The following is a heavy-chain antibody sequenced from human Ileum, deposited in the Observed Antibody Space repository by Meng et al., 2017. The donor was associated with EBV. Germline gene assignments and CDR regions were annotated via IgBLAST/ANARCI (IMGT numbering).Heavy chain of an antibody. D-gene: IGHD3-22*01. Sequence: QVQLQEWGPGLVKPSGTLSLTGAVSGGSISSSNWWSWVRQAPGKGLEWIGEIHHTESTNYNPSLKSQVTISVDKSKNQFSLKLSSVTAADTAVYYCARESYSDSSGYYSLDYWGQGSLVTVSS. CDR3: ARESYSDSSGYYSLDY. CDR2: IHHTEST. V-gene: IGHV4-4*02. J-gene: IGHJ4*02. CDR1: GGSISSSNW.